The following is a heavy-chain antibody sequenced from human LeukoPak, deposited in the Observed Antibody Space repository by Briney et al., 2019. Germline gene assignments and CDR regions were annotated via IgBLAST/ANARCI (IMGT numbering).Heavy chain of an antibody. CDR3: ARGFYNPFYR. D-gene: IGHD2/OR15-2a*01. CDR1: GASVSSSH. CDR2: VDYNGST. V-gene: IGHV4-59*02. Sequence: SETLSLTCTVSGASVSSSHWNWIRQSPGKGLEWIANVDYNGSTKYNPSLRGRGTMSLDTSKNQFYLKLEPVTAADTARYYCARGFYNPFYRWGQRT. J-gene: IGHJ5*02.